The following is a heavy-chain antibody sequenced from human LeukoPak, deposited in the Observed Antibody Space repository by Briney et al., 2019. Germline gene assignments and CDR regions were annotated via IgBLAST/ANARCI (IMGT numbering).Heavy chain of an antibody. J-gene: IGHJ4*02. Sequence: GGSLRLSCAASGFTFSSYDLTWVRQAPGKGLEWVSGISGGGLSTYYADSVKGRFTISRDNSKNTLYLQMNSLRAEDTAVYYCAKPASYGSGSYYRKGYFDYWGQGTLVTVSS. CDR2: ISGGGLST. D-gene: IGHD3-10*01. CDR1: GFTFSSYD. CDR3: AKPASYGSGSYYRKGYFDY. V-gene: IGHV3-23*01.